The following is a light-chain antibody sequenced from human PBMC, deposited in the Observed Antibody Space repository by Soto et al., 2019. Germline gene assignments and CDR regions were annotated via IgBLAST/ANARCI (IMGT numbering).Light chain of an antibody. Sequence: EIMMTQSPATLSLSPGERATLSCRASQSVGFNLAWYQQKPGQAPRLLIYGASTRATGIPARFSGSGSGTEFTLTISSLQSEDFAVYYCQQYNNWPPTWTFGQGTKVDIK. CDR1: QSVGFN. V-gene: IGKV3-15*01. CDR3: QQYNNWPPTWT. J-gene: IGKJ1*01. CDR2: GAS.